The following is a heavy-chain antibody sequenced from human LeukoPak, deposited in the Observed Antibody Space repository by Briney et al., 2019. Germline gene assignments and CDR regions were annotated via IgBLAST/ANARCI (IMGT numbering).Heavy chain of an antibody. CDR1: GGSTSSYY. CDR3: ARSIAAGLQYYFDY. CDR2: IYYSGST. J-gene: IGHJ4*02. V-gene: IGHV4-59*01. Sequence: PSETLSLTCTVSGGSTSSYYWSWIRQPPGKGLEWIGYIYYSGSTNYNPSLKSRVTISVDTSKNQFSLKLSSVTAADTAVYYCARSIAAGLQYYFDYWGQGTLVTVSS. D-gene: IGHD6-6*01.